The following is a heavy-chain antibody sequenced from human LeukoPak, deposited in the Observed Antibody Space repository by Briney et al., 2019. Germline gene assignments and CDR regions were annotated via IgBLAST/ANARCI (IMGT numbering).Heavy chain of an antibody. Sequence: PGGSLRLSCAASGFTFSTYWMSWVRQAPGKGLEWVANIKQDGSEKYYVDSVKGRFTISRDNTNNSLYLQMNSLRAEDTAVYYCARDRRYCSGGSCYSVYFYYWGQGTLVTVSS. CDR1: GFTFSTYW. J-gene: IGHJ4*02. D-gene: IGHD2-15*01. V-gene: IGHV3-7*03. CDR3: ARDRRYCSGGSCYSVYFYY. CDR2: IKQDGSEK.